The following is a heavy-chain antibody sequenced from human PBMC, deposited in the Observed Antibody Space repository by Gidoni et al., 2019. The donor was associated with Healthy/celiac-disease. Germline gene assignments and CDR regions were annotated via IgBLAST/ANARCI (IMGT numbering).Heavy chain of an antibody. CDR3: ARSVYYYDSSGYYLNWFDP. Sequence: QLQLQESGPGLVKPSETLSLTCTVSGGSISSSSYYWGWIRPPPGKGLEWIGSIYYSGSTYYNPSLKSRVTISVDTSKNQFSLKLSSVTAADTAVYYCARSVYYYDSSGYYLNWFDPWGQGTLVTVSS. D-gene: IGHD3-22*01. CDR1: GGSISSSSYY. J-gene: IGHJ5*02. V-gene: IGHV4-39*01. CDR2: IYYSGST.